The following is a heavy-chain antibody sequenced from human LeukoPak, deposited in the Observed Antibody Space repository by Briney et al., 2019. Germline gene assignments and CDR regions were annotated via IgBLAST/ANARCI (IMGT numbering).Heavy chain of an antibody. V-gene: IGHV1-2*02. CDR3: ARDTPARPQFDY. CDR1: GYTFTGYY. CDR2: INPDSGGT. J-gene: IGHJ4*02. Sequence: ASVKVSCKASGYTFTGYYMHWVRQAPGQGLEWMGWINPDSGGTNYAQKFQGRVTMTRDTSISTAYMELSRLRSDDTAVYYCARDTPARPQFDYWGQGTLVTVSS.